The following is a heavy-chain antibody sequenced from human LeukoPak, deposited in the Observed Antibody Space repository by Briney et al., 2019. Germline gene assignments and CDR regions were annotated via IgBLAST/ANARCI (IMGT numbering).Heavy chain of an antibody. V-gene: IGHV4-39*01. CDR2: IYDSGST. CDR3: AGSYSARTDDAFDI. Sequence: SETLSLTCTVSGGSITSSSYHWGWIRQPPGKGLEWIGSIYDSGSTYYNPSLKSRVTISVDASKNQFSLKLTSVTAADTAVYYCAGSYSARTDDAFDIWGQGTMVTVSS. CDR1: GGSITSSSYH. J-gene: IGHJ3*02. D-gene: IGHD2-21*01.